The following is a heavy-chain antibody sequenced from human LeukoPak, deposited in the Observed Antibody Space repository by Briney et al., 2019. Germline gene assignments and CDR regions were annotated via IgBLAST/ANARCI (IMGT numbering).Heavy chain of an antibody. CDR2: IYHSGST. CDR1: GGSISSSNW. Sequence: SETLSLTCAVSGGSISSSNWWSWVRQPPGKGLEWIGEIYHSGSTNYNPSLKSRVTISVDKSKNQFSLKLSSVTAADTAVYYCASLIAVAGKAASDAFDIWGQGTMVTVSS. D-gene: IGHD6-19*01. J-gene: IGHJ3*02. V-gene: IGHV4-4*02. CDR3: ASLIAVAGKAASDAFDI.